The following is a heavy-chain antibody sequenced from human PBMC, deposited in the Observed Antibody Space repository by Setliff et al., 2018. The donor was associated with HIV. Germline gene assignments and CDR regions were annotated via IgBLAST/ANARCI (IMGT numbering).Heavy chain of an antibody. D-gene: IGHD6-19*01. CDR3: ARDDSSGWHFYYYYGMDV. J-gene: IGHJ6*02. Sequence: SETLSLTCTVSGYSISSGYYWGWIRQPPGKGLEWIGSIYHSGSTYYNPSLKSRVTISVDTSKNQFSLKLSSVTAADTAVYYCARDDSSGWHFYYYYGMDVWGQGTTVTVSS. CDR2: IYHSGST. CDR1: GYSISSGYY. V-gene: IGHV4-38-2*02.